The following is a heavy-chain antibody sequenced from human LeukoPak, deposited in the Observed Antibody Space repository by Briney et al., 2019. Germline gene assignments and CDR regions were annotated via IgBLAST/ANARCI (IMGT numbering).Heavy chain of an antibody. V-gene: IGHV1-24*01. CDR2: FDPEDGET. CDR1: GYTLTELS. Sequence: GASVKVSCKVSGYTLTELSMHWVRQAPGKGLEWMGGFDPEDGETIYAQKFQGRVTMTEDTSTDTAYMELSSLRSEDMAVYYCATPRGPKLVPRYYYYGMDVWGQGTTVTVSS. D-gene: IGHD6-6*01. CDR3: ATPRGPKLVPRYYYYGMDV. J-gene: IGHJ6*02.